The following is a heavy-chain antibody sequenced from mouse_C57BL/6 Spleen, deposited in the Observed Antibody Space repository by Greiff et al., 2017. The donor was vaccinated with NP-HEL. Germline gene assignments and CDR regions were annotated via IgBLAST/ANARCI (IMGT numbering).Heavy chain of an antibody. D-gene: IGHD1-1*01. CDR3: ARHEDYGSSYDYAMDY. CDR2: ISSGGSYT. CDR1: GFTFSSYG. Sequence: EVRLVESGGDLVKPGGSLKLSCAASGFTFSSYGMSWVRQTPDKRLEWVATISSGGSYTYYPDSVKGRFTITRDNAKNTLYLQMSSLKSEDTAMYYCARHEDYGSSYDYAMDYWGQGTSVTVSS. V-gene: IGHV5-6*01. J-gene: IGHJ4*01.